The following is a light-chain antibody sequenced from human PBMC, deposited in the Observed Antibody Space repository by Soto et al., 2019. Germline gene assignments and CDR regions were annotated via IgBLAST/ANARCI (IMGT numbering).Light chain of an antibody. V-gene: IGKV3-20*01. CDR1: QSVRSSY. Sequence: EIVLTQAPYTLSLSPGAIATLSCRASQSVRSSYLAWYQQTPGQTPRLLIYAASSRATGIPDRFSGSGSGTDFSLTISRLEAEDFAVYYCQQYGSSPRTFGQGTKVDVK. CDR3: QQYGSSPRT. CDR2: AAS. J-gene: IGKJ1*01.